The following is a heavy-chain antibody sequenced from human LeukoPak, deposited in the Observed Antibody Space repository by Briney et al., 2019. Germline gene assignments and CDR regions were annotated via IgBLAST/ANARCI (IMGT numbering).Heavy chain of an antibody. J-gene: IGHJ4*02. Sequence: ASVKVSCKASGGTFSSNAISWVRQAPGQGLEWMGGIIPIFGTANYAQKFQGRVTITADKSTSTAYMELSSLRSEDTAVYYCAREATMVRGVIPYYFDYWGQGTLVTVSS. D-gene: IGHD3-10*01. CDR1: GGTFSSNA. CDR3: AREATMVRGVIPYYFDY. CDR2: IIPIFGTA. V-gene: IGHV1-69*06.